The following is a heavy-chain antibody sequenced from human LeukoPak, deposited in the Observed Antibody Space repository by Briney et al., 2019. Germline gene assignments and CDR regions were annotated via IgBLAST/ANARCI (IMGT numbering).Heavy chain of an antibody. J-gene: IGHJ4*02. CDR2: IWYDGSNK. Sequence: GGSLRLSCVASGFTFSTYGMHWVRQAPGKGLEWVAIIWYDGSNKYYAASVKGRFTISRDNSKNTLYLQMNSLRAEDTAVYYCARDPASWTYYDSSGYYDYWGQGTLVTVSS. CDR3: ARDPASWTYYDSSGYYDY. CDR1: GFTFSTYG. V-gene: IGHV3-33*01. D-gene: IGHD3-22*01.